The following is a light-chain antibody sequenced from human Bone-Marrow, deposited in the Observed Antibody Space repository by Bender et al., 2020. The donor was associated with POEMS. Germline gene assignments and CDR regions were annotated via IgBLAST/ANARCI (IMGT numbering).Light chain of an antibody. V-gene: IGLV2-8*01. CDR1: SSDVGGYNY. Sequence: QSALTQPPSASGSPGQSVTMSCTGTSSDVGGYNYVSWYQQHPGKVPKLMIYEVSKRPSGVPDRFSGSKSGNTASLTVSGLQAEDEADYYCSSHAGSSNLVFGGGTKLTVL. CDR2: EVS. CDR3: SSHAGSSNLV. J-gene: IGLJ3*02.